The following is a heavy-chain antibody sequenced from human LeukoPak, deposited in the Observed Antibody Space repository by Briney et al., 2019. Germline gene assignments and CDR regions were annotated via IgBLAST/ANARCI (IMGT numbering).Heavy chain of an antibody. D-gene: IGHD6-19*01. Sequence: PGGSLRLSCAASGFSFSSYEMNWVRQAPGKGLEWVAVISYDGSNKYYADSVKGRFTISRDNSKNTLYLQMNSLRAEDTAVYYCARDGYSSGWGDYWGQGTLVTVSS. V-gene: IGHV3-30*04. J-gene: IGHJ4*02. CDR1: GFSFSSYE. CDR3: ARDGYSSGWGDY. CDR2: ISYDGSNK.